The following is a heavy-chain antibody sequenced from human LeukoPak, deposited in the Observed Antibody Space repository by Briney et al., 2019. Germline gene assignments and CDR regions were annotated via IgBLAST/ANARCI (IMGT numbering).Heavy chain of an antibody. V-gene: IGHV4-30-4*07. CDR3: ARVDYSSGYFADY. Sequence: SETLSLTCAVSGGSISSGGYSWSWIRQPPGKGLEWIGYFYYRGGTFYNPSRKSRVTISADTSKNQFSLKLSSVTAADTAVYYCARVDYSSGYFADYWGQGTLVTVSS. CDR2: FYYRGGT. J-gene: IGHJ4*02. CDR1: GGSISSGGYS. D-gene: IGHD3-22*01.